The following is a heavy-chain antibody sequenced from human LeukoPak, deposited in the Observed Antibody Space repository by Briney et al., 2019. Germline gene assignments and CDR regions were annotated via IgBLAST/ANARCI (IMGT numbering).Heavy chain of an antibody. Sequence: GGSLRLSCAASGFTFSSYSMNWVRQAPGKGLEWVSSISSSSSYIYYADSVKGRFTISRDNAKNSLYLQMNSLRAEDTAVYYCARGATVNAFDIWGQGTIVTVSS. CDR2: ISSSSSYI. CDR3: ARGATVNAFDI. V-gene: IGHV3-21*01. J-gene: IGHJ3*02. D-gene: IGHD4-17*01. CDR1: GFTFSSYS.